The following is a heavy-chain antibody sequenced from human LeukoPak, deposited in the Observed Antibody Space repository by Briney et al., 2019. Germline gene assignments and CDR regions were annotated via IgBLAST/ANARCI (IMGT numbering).Heavy chain of an antibody. CDR3: VRGGRGEKASFDY. D-gene: IGHD5-24*01. V-gene: IGHV3-20*04. J-gene: IGHJ4*02. CDR2: LNWNGGST. CDR1: GFTFDDYA. Sequence: GGSLRLSCAASGFTFDDYAMSWVRQAPGKGLEWVSGLNWNGGSTGYADSVKGRFTISRDNAKNSLYLQMNSLRAEDTALYYCVRGGRGEKASFDYWGQGTLVTVSS.